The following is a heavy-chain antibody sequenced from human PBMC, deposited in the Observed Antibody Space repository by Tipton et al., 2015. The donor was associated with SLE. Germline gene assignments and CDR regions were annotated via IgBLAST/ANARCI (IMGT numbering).Heavy chain of an antibody. CDR2: NYYSGNT. J-gene: IGHJ6*03. CDR1: GASVSSRSYY. Sequence: GLVKPSETLSLTCTVSGASVSSRSYYWNWVRQPAGKGLEWVGSNYYSGNTYYSPPLKSRVTISVDTSKDQFSLKTRSVTSAGTAVNYWARVQGFLRIPSYYYYIGVNGKRTADPV. D-gene: IGHD3-3*01. CDR3: ARVQGFLRIPSYYYYIGV. V-gene: IGHV4-61*10.